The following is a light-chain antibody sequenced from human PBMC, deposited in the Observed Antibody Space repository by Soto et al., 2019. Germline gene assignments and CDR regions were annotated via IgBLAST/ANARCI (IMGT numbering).Light chain of an antibody. CDR2: SNN. CDR3: AAWDDSLNGVV. V-gene: IGLV1-44*01. CDR1: SSNIGSYT. J-gene: IGLJ2*01. Sequence: QTVVTQPPSASRTPGQRVTISCSGSSSNIGSYTVNWYQQLPGTAPKLLIYSNNQRPSGVPDRFSGSKSGTSASLAISGLQSEDEADYYCAAWDDSLNGVVFGGGTKVTVL.